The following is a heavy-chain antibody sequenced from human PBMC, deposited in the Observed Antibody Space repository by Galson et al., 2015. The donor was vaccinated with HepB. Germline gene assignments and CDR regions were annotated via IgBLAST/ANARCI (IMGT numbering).Heavy chain of an antibody. CDR3: ARWGWGGPFIDYYYYYMDV. CDR1: GGSISSGGYY. J-gene: IGHJ6*03. Sequence: TLSLTCTVSGGSISSGGYYWSWIRQHPGKGLEWIGYIYYSGSTYYNPSLKSRVTISVDTSKNQFSLKLSSVTAADTAVYYCARWGWGGPFIDYYYYYMDVWGKGTTVTVSS. CDR2: IYYSGST. V-gene: IGHV4-31*03. D-gene: IGHD3-3*01.